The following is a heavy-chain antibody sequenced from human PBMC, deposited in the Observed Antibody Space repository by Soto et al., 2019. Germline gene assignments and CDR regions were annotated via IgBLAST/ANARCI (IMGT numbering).Heavy chain of an antibody. CDR1: GYTFTSYY. CDR3: ARPLLTIFGLVKSQSDYYYGMDV. Sequence: ASVKVSCKASGYTFTSYYIHWVRQAPGQGLEGMGIINPSGGSTSYAQKFQGRVTMTRDTSTSTVYMELSSLRSEDTAVYYCARPLLTIFGLVKSQSDYYYGMDVWGQGTTVTVSS. CDR2: INPSGGST. V-gene: IGHV1-46*01. D-gene: IGHD3-3*01. J-gene: IGHJ6*02.